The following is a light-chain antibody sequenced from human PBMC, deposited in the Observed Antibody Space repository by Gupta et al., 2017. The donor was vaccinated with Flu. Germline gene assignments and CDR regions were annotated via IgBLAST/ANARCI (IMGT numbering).Light chain of an antibody. CDR1: DSTIDNNY. CDR3: GTWESRLNTGGI. J-gene: IGLJ1*01. CDR2: END. V-gene: IGLV1-51*02. Sequence: QSVLTQPPAVSAAPGQKVTISCSGSDSTIDNNYISWYQQSPGTAPKLLIFENDKRPSGIPDRFVGSNSGTSATLVITGLQTGDEADYYCGTWESRLNTGGIFGTGTKVTVL.